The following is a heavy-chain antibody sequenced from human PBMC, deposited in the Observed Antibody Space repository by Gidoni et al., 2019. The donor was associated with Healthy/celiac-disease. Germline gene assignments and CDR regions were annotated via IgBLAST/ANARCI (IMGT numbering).Heavy chain of an antibody. V-gene: IGHV1-2*06. CDR2: INPNSGGT. Sequence: QVQLVQSGAEVKKPGASVKVSCRASGYTFTGYYMHWVRQAPGQGLEWMGRINPNSGGTNYAQKFQGRFTITRDTSLSTAYMELSRLRSDDTAVYYCARQLVATIPDYWGQGTLVTVSS. CDR3: ARQLVATIPDY. D-gene: IGHD5-12*01. CDR1: GYTFTGYY. J-gene: IGHJ4*02.